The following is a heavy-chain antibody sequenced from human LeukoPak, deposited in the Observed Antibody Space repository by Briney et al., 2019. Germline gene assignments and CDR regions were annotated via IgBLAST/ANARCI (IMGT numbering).Heavy chain of an antibody. Sequence: GASVKVSCKASGYTFSGYYMHWVRQAPGQGLEWMGWINPNSGGTSYAQKFQGRVTMTRDTSISTAYMALSRLRSDDTAVYYCAREYYYSSGNFYNRIDYWGQGTLVTVSS. V-gene: IGHV1-2*02. CDR3: AREYYYSSGNFYNRIDY. CDR2: INPNSGGT. D-gene: IGHD3-10*01. CDR1: GYTFSGYY. J-gene: IGHJ4*02.